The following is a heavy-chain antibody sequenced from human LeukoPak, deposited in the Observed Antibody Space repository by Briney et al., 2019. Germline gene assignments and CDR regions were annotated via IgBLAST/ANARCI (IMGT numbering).Heavy chain of an antibody. V-gene: IGHV1-18*01. J-gene: IGHJ3*02. Sequence: ASVKVSCKASGYTFTSYGISWVRQAPGQGLEWMGWTSAYNGNTNYAQKLQGRVTMTTDTSTSTAYMELRSLRSDDTAVYYCARDRSYCGGDCYPDAFDIWGQGTMVTVSS. CDR1: GYTFTSYG. CDR2: TSAYNGNT. CDR3: ARDRSYCGGDCYPDAFDI. D-gene: IGHD2-21*02.